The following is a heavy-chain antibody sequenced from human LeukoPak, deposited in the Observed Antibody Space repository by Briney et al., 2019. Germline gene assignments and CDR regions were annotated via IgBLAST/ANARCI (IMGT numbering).Heavy chain of an antibody. Sequence: QAGGSLRLSCAASGFTFSSYGMHWVRQAPGKGLEWVAVISYDGSNKYYADSVKGRFTISRDNSKNTLYLQMNSLRAEDTAVYYCAKDSGYGGTRGLGDYWGQGTLVTVSS. J-gene: IGHJ4*02. CDR1: GFTFSSYG. V-gene: IGHV3-30*18. CDR3: AKDSGYGGTRGLGDY. D-gene: IGHD4-23*01. CDR2: ISYDGSNK.